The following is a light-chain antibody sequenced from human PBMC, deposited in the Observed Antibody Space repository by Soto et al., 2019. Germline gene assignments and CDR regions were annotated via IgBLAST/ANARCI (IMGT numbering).Light chain of an antibody. CDR1: QSLVYSDGYAY. CDR2: KVS. Sequence: DVVMTQSPLSLPVTLGQPASISCRSSQSLVYSDGYAYLNWFHQRPGQSPRRLIYKVSNRDSGVLDRFSGSGSGTDFTLKISRVEAEDVGVYYCMQGTHWPPTFGRGTKVEIK. J-gene: IGKJ1*01. CDR3: MQGTHWPPT. V-gene: IGKV2-30*01.